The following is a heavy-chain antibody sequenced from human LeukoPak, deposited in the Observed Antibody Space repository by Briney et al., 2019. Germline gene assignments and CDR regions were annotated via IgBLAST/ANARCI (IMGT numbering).Heavy chain of an antibody. Sequence: GASVKVSCKASGYTFSSYGISWVRQAPGRGLEWMGWISAYDGNTDYAQNLQGRVTMTTDTSTSTAYMELRSLRSDDTAVYYCARAVRGYSYAYLPYWGQGTLVTVSS. CDR1: GYTFSSYG. D-gene: IGHD5-18*01. CDR2: ISAYDGNT. CDR3: ARAVRGYSYAYLPY. J-gene: IGHJ4*02. V-gene: IGHV1-18*01.